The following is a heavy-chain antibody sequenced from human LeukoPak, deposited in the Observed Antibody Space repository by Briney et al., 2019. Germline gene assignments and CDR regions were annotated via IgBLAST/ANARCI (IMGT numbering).Heavy chain of an antibody. J-gene: IGHJ4*02. CDR3: ARYPYSGISGWQAFDY. CDR1: GGSISSSSYY. CDR2: IPDSGNA. V-gene: IGHV4-39*01. D-gene: IGHD6-19*01. Sequence: SETLSLTCTVSGGSISSSSYYWAWIRQPPGQGLEWIGTIPDSGNAYYSPSLKSRVTISVDTSKNQFSLKVSSVTAADTAVYYCARYPYSGISGWQAFDYWGQGTLVTVSS.